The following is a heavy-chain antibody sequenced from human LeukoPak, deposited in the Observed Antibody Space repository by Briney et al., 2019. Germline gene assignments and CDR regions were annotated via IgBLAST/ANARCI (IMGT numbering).Heavy chain of an antibody. V-gene: IGHV4-39*07. J-gene: IGHJ4*02. Sequence: SETLSLTCTVSGGSISSSSYYWGWIRQPPGKGLEWIGSIYYSGSTYYNPSLKSRVTISVDTSKNQFSLKLSSVTAADTAVYYCASLVRGVIPPFDYWGQGTLVTVSS. CDR2: IYYSGST. CDR1: GGSISSSSYY. D-gene: IGHD3-10*01. CDR3: ASLVRGVIPPFDY.